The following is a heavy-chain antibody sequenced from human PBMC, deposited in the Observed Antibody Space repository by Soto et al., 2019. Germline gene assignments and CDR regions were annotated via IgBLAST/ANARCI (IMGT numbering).Heavy chain of an antibody. CDR1: GFSFSNAW. D-gene: IGHD3-16*01. CDR2: VKRKSDGLTT. J-gene: IGHJ4*02. CDR3: TILSGDGGDY. V-gene: IGHV3-15*05. Sequence: EVQVVESGGDLVNPGGSLKLSCAGAGFSFSNAWMSWVRQAPGKGLEWIARVKRKSDGLTTDYAAPVKGRFTISRDDSISAVYLQMNNLKSEDTGVYYCTILSGDGGDYWGQGTMVTVSS.